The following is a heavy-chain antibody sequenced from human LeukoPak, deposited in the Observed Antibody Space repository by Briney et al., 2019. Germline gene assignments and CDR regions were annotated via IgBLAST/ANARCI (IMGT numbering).Heavy chain of an antibody. J-gene: IGHJ6*03. CDR3: ARVSTANYYMDV. Sequence: SETLSLTCAVYGGSFSDYDWSWIRQPPGKGLEWIGEINQSGSTNCDPSLKSRVSMSIDTSKSQFSLNLRSVTAADTAVYYCARVSTANYYMDVWGKGNTVTISS. V-gene: IGHV4-34*01. CDR2: INQSGST. CDR1: GGSFSDYD. D-gene: IGHD5-18*01.